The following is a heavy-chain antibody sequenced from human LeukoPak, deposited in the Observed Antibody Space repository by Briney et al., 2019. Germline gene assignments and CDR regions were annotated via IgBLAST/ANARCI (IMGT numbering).Heavy chain of an antibody. J-gene: IGHJ4*02. D-gene: IGHD2-8*01. CDR2: ISWNSGSI. CDR1: GFTFDDYA. CDR3: ASAAWRYCTNGVCYPSY. Sequence: PGRSLRLSCAASGFTFDDYAMHWVRQAPGKGLEWVSGISWNSGSIGYADSVKGRFTISRDNAKNTLYLQMNSLRAEDTAVYYCASAAWRYCTNGVCYPSYWGQGTLVTVSS. V-gene: IGHV3-9*01.